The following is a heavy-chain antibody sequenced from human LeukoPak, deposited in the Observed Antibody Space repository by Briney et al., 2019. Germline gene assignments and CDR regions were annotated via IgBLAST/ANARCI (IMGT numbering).Heavy chain of an antibody. V-gene: IGHV3-43*01. CDR1: GFTFDDYT. CDR3: AKGKRVGALSTGLDH. J-gene: IGHJ4*02. D-gene: IGHD1-26*01. Sequence: GGSLRLSCAAPGFTFDDYTMNWVRQAPGKGLEWVSLISWDGDRTYYADSVKGRFSISRDNSKNSLYLQMNSLRGEDSALYYCAKGKRVGALSTGLDHWGQGTLVTVSS. CDR2: ISWDGDRT.